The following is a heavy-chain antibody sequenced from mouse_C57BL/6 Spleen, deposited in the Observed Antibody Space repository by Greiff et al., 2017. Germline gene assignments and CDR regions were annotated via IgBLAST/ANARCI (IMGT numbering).Heavy chain of an antibody. CDR2: IYPGSGNT. J-gene: IGHJ2*01. CDR3: ARNSLYYYGSSFDY. D-gene: IGHD1-1*01. Sequence: QVQLQQSGAELVRPGASVKLSCKASGYTFTDYYINWVKQRPGQGLEWIARIYPGSGNTYYNEKFKGKATLTAEKSSSTAYMQLSSLTSEDSAVYFCARNSLYYYGSSFDYWGQGTTLTVSS. V-gene: IGHV1-76*01. CDR1: GYTFTDYY.